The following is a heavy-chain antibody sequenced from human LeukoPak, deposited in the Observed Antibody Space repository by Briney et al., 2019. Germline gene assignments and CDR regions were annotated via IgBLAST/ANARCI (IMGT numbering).Heavy chain of an antibody. Sequence: GGSLRLSCAASGFTFSSYAMSWVRQAPGKGLEWVSAISGSGGSTYYADSVKGRFTISRDNSKNTLYLQMNSLRAEDTAVYYCAKAGWYNWAIRTQNWFDPWGQGTLVTVSS. CDR2: ISGSGGST. V-gene: IGHV3-23*01. J-gene: IGHJ5*02. CDR1: GFTFSSYA. CDR3: AKAGWYNWAIRTQNWFDP. D-gene: IGHD1-1*01.